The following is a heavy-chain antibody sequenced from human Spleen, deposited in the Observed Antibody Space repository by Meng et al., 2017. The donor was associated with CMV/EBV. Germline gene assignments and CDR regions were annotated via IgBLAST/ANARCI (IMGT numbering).Heavy chain of an antibody. V-gene: IGHV3-9*01. CDR2: ISWNRGSI. CDR3: ARHCTGTSCSRSFDH. Sequence: SLKISCAASGFTFDDYAMHWVRQAPGKGLEWVSGISWNRGSIGYADSVKGRFTISRDNARNSLYLQMNSLRAEDTAVYYCARHCTGTSCSRSFDHWGQGALVTVSS. CDR1: GFTFDDYA. D-gene: IGHD2-2*01. J-gene: IGHJ4*02.